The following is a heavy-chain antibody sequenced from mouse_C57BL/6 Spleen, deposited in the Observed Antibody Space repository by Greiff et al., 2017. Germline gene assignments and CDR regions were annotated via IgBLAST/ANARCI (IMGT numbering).Heavy chain of an antibody. D-gene: IGHD1-1*01. CDR1: GYTFTSYW. CDR3: ARNYGSTSYAMDY. Sequence: QVQLQQPGAELVMPGASVKLSCKASGYTFTSYWMHWVKQRPGQGLEWIGEIDPSDSYTNYNQKFKGKSTLTVDESSSTAYMQLSSLTSEDSAVYYCARNYGSTSYAMDYWGQVTSVTVSS. V-gene: IGHV1-69*01. J-gene: IGHJ4*01. CDR2: IDPSDSYT.